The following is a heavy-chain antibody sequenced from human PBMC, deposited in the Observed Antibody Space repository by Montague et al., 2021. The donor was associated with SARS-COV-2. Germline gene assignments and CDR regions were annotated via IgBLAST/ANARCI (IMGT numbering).Heavy chain of an antibody. CDR1: GGSISSSNW. D-gene: IGHD6-13*01. CDR2: ISHSGRT. V-gene: IGHV4-4*02. CDR3: ARHPQQLVLRYWYFDL. J-gene: IGHJ2*01. Sequence: SETLSLTCAVSGGSISSSNWWNWVRQSPGKGLEWIGEISHSGRTNCNPSLKSRVTISVDNSKNQFSLNLTSLTAADTALYYCARHPQQLVLRYWYFDLWGRGTLVTVSS.